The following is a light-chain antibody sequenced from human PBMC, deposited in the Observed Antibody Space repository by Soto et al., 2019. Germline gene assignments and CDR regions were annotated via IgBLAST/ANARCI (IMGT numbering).Light chain of an antibody. Sequence: QSVLTQSSSASASLGSSVKLTCTLSSGHSSYIIAWHQQQPGKAPRYLMKLDGSGSHNKGSGVPDRFSGSSSGADRYLTIANLQYEDEANYYCETWDSNTRVFGGGTKLTVL. CDR2: LDGSGSH. CDR1: SGHSSYI. J-gene: IGLJ3*02. V-gene: IGLV4-60*02. CDR3: ETWDSNTRV.